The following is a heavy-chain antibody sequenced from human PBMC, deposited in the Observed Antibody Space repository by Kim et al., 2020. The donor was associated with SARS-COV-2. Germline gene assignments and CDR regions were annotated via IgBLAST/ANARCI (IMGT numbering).Heavy chain of an antibody. Sequence: GGSLRLSCAASGFTFSNAWMSWVRQAPGKGLEWVGRIKSKTDGGTTDYAAPVKGRFTISRDDSKNTLYLQMNSLKTEDTAVYYCTTDFIPTYGYYYCGMDVWGQGTTVTVSS. J-gene: IGHJ6*02. CDR2: IKSKTDGGTT. CDR1: GFTFSNAW. D-gene: IGHD4-17*01. CDR3: TTDFIPTYGYYYCGMDV. V-gene: IGHV3-15*01.